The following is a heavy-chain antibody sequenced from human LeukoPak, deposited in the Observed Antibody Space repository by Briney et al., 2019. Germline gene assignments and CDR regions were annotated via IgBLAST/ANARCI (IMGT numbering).Heavy chain of an antibody. J-gene: IGHJ4*02. CDR1: GFTFSSYA. V-gene: IGHV3-21*01. CDR2: MTTTSSYI. D-gene: IGHD2-15*01. CDR3: ARTVSRYCSGGSCYSGY. Sequence: GGSLRLSCAASGFTFSSYAMHWVRQAPGKGLEWVSSMTTTSSYIYYADSVKGRFTISRDNAKNSLYLQMNSLRAEDTAVYYCARTVSRYCSGGSCYSGYWGQGTLVTVSS.